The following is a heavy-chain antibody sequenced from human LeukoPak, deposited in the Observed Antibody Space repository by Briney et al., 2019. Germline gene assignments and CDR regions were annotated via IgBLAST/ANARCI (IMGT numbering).Heavy chain of an antibody. CDR2: LYPSGST. Sequence: SETLSLTCSVSGGSINSGYWSWIRQPPGKGLEWIGLLYPSGSTNYNPSLKSRVTISGDTSRTQFSLKLSSMTAADTAVYYCAGGHYPLEYWGQGTLVTVSS. V-gene: IGHV4-59*01. CDR3: AGGHYPLEY. J-gene: IGHJ4*02. D-gene: IGHD1-26*01. CDR1: GGSINSGY.